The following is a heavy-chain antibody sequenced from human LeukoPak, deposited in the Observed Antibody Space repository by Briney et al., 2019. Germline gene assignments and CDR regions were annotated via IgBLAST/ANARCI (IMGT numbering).Heavy chain of an antibody. V-gene: IGHV1-69*06. CDR2: IIPIFGTA. D-gene: IGHD3-9*01. J-gene: IGHJ6*03. CDR1: GGTFSSYA. Sequence: GASVKVSCKASGGTFSSYAISWVRQAPGQGLEWMGGIIPIFGTANYAQKFQGRVTITADKSASTAYMELSSLRSEDTAVYYCARGEADYDILTGYYRYYYYYYMDVWGKGTTVTVSS. CDR3: ARGEADYDILTGYYRYYYYYYMDV.